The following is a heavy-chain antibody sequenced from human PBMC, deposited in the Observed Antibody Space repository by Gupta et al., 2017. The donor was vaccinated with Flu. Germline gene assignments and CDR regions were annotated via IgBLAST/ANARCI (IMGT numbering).Heavy chain of an antibody. V-gene: IGHV3-30*18. J-gene: IGHJ6*02. D-gene: IGHD3-3*02. Sequence: QVQLVESGGGVVQPGRSLRLSCAASGFTFSLYGMHWVRQAPGKGLEWVAVISYDGNNIYYAESVKGRFTISRDNSKNTLDLQMNSLRGGDTAVYYCAKVPHPYTFMGDFGMDVWGQGTTVTVSS. CDR2: ISYDGNNI. CDR1: GFTFSLYG. CDR3: AKVPHPYTFMGDFGMDV.